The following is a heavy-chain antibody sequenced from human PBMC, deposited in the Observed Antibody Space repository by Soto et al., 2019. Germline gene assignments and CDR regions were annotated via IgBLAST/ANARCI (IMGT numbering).Heavy chain of an antibody. D-gene: IGHD6-13*01. V-gene: IGHV1-18*01. J-gene: IGHJ3*02. CDR2: ISAYNGNT. CDR3: AITYSSSSGSHAFDI. Sequence: ASVKVSCKASGYTFTSYGISWVRQAPGQGLEWMGWISAYNGNTNYAQKLQGRVTMTTDTSTSAAYMELRSLRSDDTAVYYCAITYSSSSGSHAFDIWGQGTMVIVSS. CDR1: GYTFTSYG.